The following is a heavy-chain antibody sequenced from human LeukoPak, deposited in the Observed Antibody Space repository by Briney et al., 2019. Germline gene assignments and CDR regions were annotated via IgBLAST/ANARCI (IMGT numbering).Heavy chain of an antibody. J-gene: IGHJ4*02. V-gene: IGHV3-7*01. CDR3: ARASYYYDSSGFDY. D-gene: IGHD3-22*01. CDR1: GFTFNNYW. CDR2: IKQDGSER. Sequence: PGGSLRLSCAASGFTFNNYWMSWVRQAPGKGLEWVANIKQDGSERYYVDSVKGRFTISRDNAKNSLYLQMNSLRAEDTAVYYCARASYYYDSSGFDYWGQGTLVTVSS.